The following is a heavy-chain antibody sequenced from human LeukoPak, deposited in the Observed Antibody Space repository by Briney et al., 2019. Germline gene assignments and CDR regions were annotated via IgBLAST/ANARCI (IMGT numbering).Heavy chain of an antibody. J-gene: IGHJ6*03. Sequence: PSETLSLTCTVSGGSISSYYWSWIRQPPGKGLEWIGYIYYSGSTNYNPSLKSRVTISVDTSKNQFSLKLSSVTAADTAVYYCARSIAEIYYYYYMDVWGKGTTVTVSS. CDR1: GGSISSYY. CDR2: IYYSGST. V-gene: IGHV4-59*08. CDR3: ARSIAEIYYYYYMDV. D-gene: IGHD6-6*01.